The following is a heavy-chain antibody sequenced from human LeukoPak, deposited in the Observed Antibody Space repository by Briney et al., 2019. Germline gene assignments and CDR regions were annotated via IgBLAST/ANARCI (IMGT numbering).Heavy chain of an antibody. CDR1: GFTFSSYS. CDR3: ARGGKLGSYYNHDAFDI. Sequence: GGSLSLSCAASGFTFSSYSMNWVRQAPGKGLEWVSSISSSSSYIYYADSVKGRFTISRDDAKNSLYLQMNSLRAEDTAVYYCARGGKLGSYYNHDAFDIWGQGTMVTVSS. CDR2: ISSSSSYI. D-gene: IGHD1-26*01. J-gene: IGHJ3*02. V-gene: IGHV3-21*01.